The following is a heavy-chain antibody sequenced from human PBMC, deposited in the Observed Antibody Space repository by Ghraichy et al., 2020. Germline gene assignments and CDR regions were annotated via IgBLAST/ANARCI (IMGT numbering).Heavy chain of an antibody. CDR2: ISAYNGNT. CDR1: GYTFTSYG. V-gene: IGHV1-18*01. Sequence: ASVKVSCKASGYTFTSYGISWVRQAPGQGLEWMGWISAYNGNTNYAQKLQGRVTMTTDTSTSTAYMELRSLRSDDTAVYYCARDRDCGGDCLNYYYYYGMDVWGQGTTVTVSS. CDR3: ARDRDCGGDCLNYYYYYGMDV. D-gene: IGHD2-21*01. J-gene: IGHJ6*02.